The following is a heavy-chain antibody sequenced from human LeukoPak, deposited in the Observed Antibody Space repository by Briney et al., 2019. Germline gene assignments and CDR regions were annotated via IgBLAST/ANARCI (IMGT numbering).Heavy chain of an antibody. CDR2: ISAYNGNT. V-gene: IGHV1-18*01. D-gene: IGHD3-9*01. Sequence: ASVKVSCKASGYTFTSYGISWVRQAPGQGLEWMGWISAYNGNTNYAQKLQGRVTMTTGTSTSTAYMELRSLRSDDTAVYYCARGQSGWGYFDWLLYPEFDYWGQGTLVTVSS. CDR3: ARGQSGWGYFDWLLYPEFDY. CDR1: GYTFTSYG. J-gene: IGHJ4*02.